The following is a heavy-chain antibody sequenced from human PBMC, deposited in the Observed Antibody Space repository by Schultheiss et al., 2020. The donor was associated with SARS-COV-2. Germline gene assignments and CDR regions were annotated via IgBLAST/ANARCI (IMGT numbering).Heavy chain of an antibody. CDR3: SRGRTSVILSPVLGLGPHYFSYYMDV. J-gene: IGHJ6*03. Sequence: SETLSLTCAVYGESFNGFSWTWIRQSPGKGLEWIGQVSHSGGTHYSPSLKRRVTIAVDTAKSQLSLRLRSVTAADTTIYFCSRGRTSVILSPVLGLGPHYFSYYMDVWGKGTTVTVSS. V-gene: IGHV4-34*01. CDR1: GESFNGFS. D-gene: IGHD4-11*01. CDR2: VSHSGGT.